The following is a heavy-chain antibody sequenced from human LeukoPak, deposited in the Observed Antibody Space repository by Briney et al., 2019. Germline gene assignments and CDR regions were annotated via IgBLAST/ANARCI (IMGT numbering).Heavy chain of an antibody. Sequence: GGSLRLSCAASGFTFSSHSMSWVRQTPGKGLEWVSSISTSSSFIYYADSLKGRFTISRDNAKNSLYLQMNSLRAEDTAVYYCARDEALRRGDFDYWGQGTLVTVSS. CDR3: ARDEALRRGDFDY. J-gene: IGHJ4*02. D-gene: IGHD4-17*01. CDR2: ISTSSSFI. V-gene: IGHV3-21*01. CDR1: GFTFSSHS.